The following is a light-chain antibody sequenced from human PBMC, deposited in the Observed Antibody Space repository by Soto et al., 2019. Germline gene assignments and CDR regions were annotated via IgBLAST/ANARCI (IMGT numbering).Light chain of an antibody. Sequence: QSVLTQPASVSGSPGQSITISCTGTSSDVGSYNLVSWYQQHPGKAPKLMIYEGSKRPSGVSNRFSGSKSGNTASLTISGLQAEDEADYYCCAYADTSTSWGFGGGTKLTVL. V-gene: IGLV2-23*01. CDR3: CAYADTSTSWG. CDR2: EGS. J-gene: IGLJ3*02. CDR1: SSDVGSYNL.